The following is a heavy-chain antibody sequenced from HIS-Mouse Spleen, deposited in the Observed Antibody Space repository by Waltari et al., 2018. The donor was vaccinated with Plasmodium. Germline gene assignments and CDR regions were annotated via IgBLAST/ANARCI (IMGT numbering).Heavy chain of an antibody. CDR3: ASSWYWYFDL. Sequence: EVQLVESGGGLVQPGGSLRLSCAASGLTFRSYWMSWFRQAPGKGLEWVANIKQDGSEKYYVDSVKGRFTISRDNAKNSLYLQMNSLRAEDTAVYYCASSWYWYFDLWGRGTLVTVSS. CDR1: GLTFRSYW. CDR2: IKQDGSEK. V-gene: IGHV3-7*01. D-gene: IGHD6-13*01. J-gene: IGHJ2*01.